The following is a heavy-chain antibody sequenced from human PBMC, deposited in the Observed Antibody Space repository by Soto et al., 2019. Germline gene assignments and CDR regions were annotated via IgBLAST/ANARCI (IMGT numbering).Heavy chain of an antibody. CDR3: VMVDNYVNTTPQDF. J-gene: IGHJ6*02. CDR1: GYIFVNYG. D-gene: IGHD3-16*01. V-gene: IGHV1-18*01. CDR2: ISPYTGNT. Sequence: QVQLVQSGDEVKKPGASVKVSCKASGYIFVNYGIAWVRQAPGQGLEWMGWISPYTGNTHSATKVQGRLTMTTDKSTRTAYMDLGSLPSDDTAVYYCVMVDNYVNTTPQDFWGQWATGTFSS.